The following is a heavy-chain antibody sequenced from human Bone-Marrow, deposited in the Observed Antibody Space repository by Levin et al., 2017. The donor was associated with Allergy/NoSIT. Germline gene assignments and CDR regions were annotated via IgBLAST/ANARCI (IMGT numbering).Heavy chain of an antibody. J-gene: IGHJ4*02. CDR3: TRGPLRGAAHSTNPPFDY. CDR1: GFTFGDYA. Sequence: GGSLRLSCTASGFTFGDYAMSWVRQAPGKGLEWVGFIRCKAYGRTTEYAASVKGRFTISRDDSKSIAYLQMNSLKTEDTAVYYCTRGPLRGAAHSTNPPFDYWGQGTLVTVSS. V-gene: IGHV3-49*04. D-gene: IGHD6-6*01. CDR2: IRCKAYGRTT.